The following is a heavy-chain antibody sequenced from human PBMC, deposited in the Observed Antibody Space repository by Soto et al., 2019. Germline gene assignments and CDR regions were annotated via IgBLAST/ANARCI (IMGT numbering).Heavy chain of an antibody. CDR3: ARVVYGSGFDP. V-gene: IGHV4-61*01. CDR2: IYYSGST. Sequence: SETLSLTCTVSGGSVNSGSYYWSWIRQPPGKGLEWIGYIYYSGSTNYNPSLKSRVTISVDTSKNQFSLKLSSVTAADTAVYYCARVVYGSGFDPWGKGTLVTVSS. CDR1: GGSVNSGSYY. D-gene: IGHD3-10*01. J-gene: IGHJ5*02.